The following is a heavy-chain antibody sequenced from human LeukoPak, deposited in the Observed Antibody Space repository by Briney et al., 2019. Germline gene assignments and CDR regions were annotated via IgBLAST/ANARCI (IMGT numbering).Heavy chain of an antibody. D-gene: IGHD6-6*01. Sequence: GGSLRLSCAASGFTFSSYSMNWVRQAPGKGLEWVSYISSSSSTIYYADSVKGRFTISRDNAKNSLYLQMNSLRAEDTAVYYCAKAQAARPFDYWGQGTLVTVSS. J-gene: IGHJ4*02. CDR1: GFTFSSYS. V-gene: IGHV3-48*04. CDR2: ISSSSSTI. CDR3: AKAQAARPFDY.